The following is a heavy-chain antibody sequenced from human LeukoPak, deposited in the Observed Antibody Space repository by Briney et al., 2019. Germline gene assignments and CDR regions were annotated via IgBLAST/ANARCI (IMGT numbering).Heavy chain of an antibody. CDR3: ARGLYRRFGYYYYYYMDV. D-gene: IGHD3-10*01. Sequence: SVKVSCKATGGTFSSYAISWVRQAPGQGLEWMGRIIPIFGTANYAQKFQGRVTITTDESTSTAYMELSSLRSEDTAVYYCARGLYRRFGYYYYYYMDVWGKGTTVTVSS. V-gene: IGHV1-69*05. CDR1: GGTFSSYA. J-gene: IGHJ6*03. CDR2: IIPIFGTA.